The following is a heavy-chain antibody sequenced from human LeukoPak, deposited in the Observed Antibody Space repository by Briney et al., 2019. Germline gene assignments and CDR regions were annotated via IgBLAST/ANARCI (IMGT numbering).Heavy chain of an antibody. CDR2: ISGSGGTT. V-gene: IGHV3-23*01. CDR1: GFTFSSYG. Sequence: GESLRLSCAASGFTFSSYGMSWVRQAPGKGLEWASGISGSGGTTYYADSVKGRFTITRDNSRNTVYLQMNSLRAEDTAVYYCAKHVKTLDAFDIWGRGTMVAVSS. CDR3: AKHVKTLDAFDI. J-gene: IGHJ3*02.